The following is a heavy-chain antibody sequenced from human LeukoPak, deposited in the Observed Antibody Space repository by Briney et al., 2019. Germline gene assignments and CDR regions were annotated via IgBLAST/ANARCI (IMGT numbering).Heavy chain of an antibody. Sequence: SETLSLTCAVYGGSFSGYYWSWIRQPPGKGLEWIGEINHSGSTNYNPSLKSRVTISVDASKNQFSLKLSSVTAADTAVYYCARRPSYYYDSSGWPFQHWGQGTLVTVSS. V-gene: IGHV4-34*01. CDR2: INHSGST. J-gene: IGHJ1*01. CDR3: ARRPSYYYDSSGWPFQH. D-gene: IGHD3-22*01. CDR1: GGSFSGYY.